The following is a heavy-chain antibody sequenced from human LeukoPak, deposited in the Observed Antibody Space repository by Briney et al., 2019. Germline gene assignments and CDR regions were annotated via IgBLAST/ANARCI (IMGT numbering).Heavy chain of an antibody. CDR2: ISYDGSNK. CDR1: GFTFSRYA. J-gene: IGHJ4*02. V-gene: IGHV3-30-3*01. CDR3: ARDRQAWYTHFDY. Sequence: PGGSLRLSCAASGFTFSRYAMHWVRQAPGKGLEWVAVISYDGSNKYYADSVKGRFTISRDNSKNTLYLQMNSLRAEDTAVYYCARDRQAWYTHFDYWGQGTLVTVSS. D-gene: IGHD1-14*01.